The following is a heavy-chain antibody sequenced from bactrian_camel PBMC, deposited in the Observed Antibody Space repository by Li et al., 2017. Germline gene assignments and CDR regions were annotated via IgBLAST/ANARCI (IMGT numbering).Heavy chain of an antibody. CDR2: INRDGTST. CDR1: GYTYSSNC. V-gene: IGHV3S6*01. Sequence: HVQLVESGGGSVQAGGSLRLSCAASGYTYSSNCMGWFRQAPGKGLEWVSGINRDGTSTAYADSVKGRFTISRDNAKNTLYLQMNNLKPEDTAMYYCAADLRFKSGGAWIRASTYEHWGQGTQVTVS. J-gene: IGHJ4*01. CDR3: AADLRFKSGGAWIRASTYEH. D-gene: IGHD1*01.